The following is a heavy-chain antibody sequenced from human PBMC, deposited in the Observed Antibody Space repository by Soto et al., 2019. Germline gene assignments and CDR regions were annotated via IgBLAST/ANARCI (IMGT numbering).Heavy chain of an antibody. Sequence: QVQLVESGGGVVQPGRSLRLSCAASGFTFSSYAMHWVRQAPGKGLEWVAVISYDGSNKYYADSVKGRFTISRDNSKNKLYRQMNSLIAEDTAVYYCARGPSRVYYFDYWGQGTLVTVSS. J-gene: IGHJ4*02. D-gene: IGHD3-16*01. V-gene: IGHV3-30-3*01. CDR3: ARGPSRVYYFDY. CDR2: ISYDGSNK. CDR1: GFTFSSYA.